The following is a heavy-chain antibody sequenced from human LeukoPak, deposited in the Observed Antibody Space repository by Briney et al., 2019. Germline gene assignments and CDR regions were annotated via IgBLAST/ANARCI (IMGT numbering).Heavy chain of an antibody. D-gene: IGHD6-13*01. CDR1: GFIFSNYA. J-gene: IGHJ6*02. CDR2: ISGSGRST. Sequence: GGSLRLSCAASGFIFSNYAISWVRQAPGKGLEWVSAISGSGRSTYYADSVKGRFTISRDNSKNTLYLQMNSLRAEDTAVYYCAKDLSSSWRYYGMDVWGQGTTVTVSS. V-gene: IGHV3-23*01. CDR3: AKDLSSSWRYYGMDV.